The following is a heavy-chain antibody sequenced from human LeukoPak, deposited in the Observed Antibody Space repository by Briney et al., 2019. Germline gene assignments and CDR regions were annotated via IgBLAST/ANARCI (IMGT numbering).Heavy chain of an antibody. CDR1: GYSFTSYW. J-gene: IGHJ6*03. Sequence: GESLKISCKGSGYSFTSYWIGWVRQMPGKGLEWMGIIYPGDSDTRYSPSFQGQVTISADKSISTAYLQWSSLKASDTAMYYCARTTTETTYYYYMDVWGKGTTVTVSS. V-gene: IGHV5-51*01. CDR2: IYPGDSDT. CDR3: ARTTTETTYYYYMDV. D-gene: IGHD4-17*01.